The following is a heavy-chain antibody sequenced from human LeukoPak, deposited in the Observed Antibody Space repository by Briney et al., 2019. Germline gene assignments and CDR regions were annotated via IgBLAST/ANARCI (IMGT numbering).Heavy chain of an antibody. Sequence: SETLSLTCTVSGGSISRYYWSWIRQAPGKGLECIGYIYYMGSTNYTPSLKSRVTISLDTSKNHFSLKLSSVTAADTAVYYCARGVYNWSRFWGYYFDNWGQGTLVTVSS. CDR3: ARGVYNWSRFWGYYFDN. V-gene: IGHV4-59*01. D-gene: IGHD1-20*01. CDR2: IYYMGST. CDR1: GGSISRYY. J-gene: IGHJ4*02.